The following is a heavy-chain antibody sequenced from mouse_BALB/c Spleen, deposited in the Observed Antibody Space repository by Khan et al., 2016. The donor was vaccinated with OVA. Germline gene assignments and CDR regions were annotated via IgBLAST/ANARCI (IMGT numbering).Heavy chain of an antibody. V-gene: IGHV5-6*01. CDR3: TRLAYYYDSEGFAY. D-gene: IGHD1-1*01. J-gene: IGHJ3*01. CDR1: GFTFSTYG. CDR2: VSTGGSYT. Sequence: EEEVVECGGDLVKPGGSLKLSCAASGFTFSTYGMSWVRQAPDKRLEWVATVSTGGSYTYYPDSVKGRFTISRDNAKNTLYLQMSGLRSEDTAMFYCTRLAYYYDSEGFAYWGQGTLVTVSA.